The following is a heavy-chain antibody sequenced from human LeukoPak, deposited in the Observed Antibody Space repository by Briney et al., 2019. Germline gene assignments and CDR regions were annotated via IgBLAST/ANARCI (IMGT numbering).Heavy chain of an antibody. D-gene: IGHD4-17*01. CDR3: ARFGDKTTMTPLHH. Sequence: GGSLRLSCAASGFTFSSYAMSWVRQAPGRGLEWVSAISGSGGSTYYADSVRGRFTISRDNSKNTLFLQMISLRAEDTAVYYCARFGDKTTMTPLHHWGQGTLVTVSS. V-gene: IGHV3-23*01. CDR1: GFTFSSYA. J-gene: IGHJ5*02. CDR2: ISGSGGST.